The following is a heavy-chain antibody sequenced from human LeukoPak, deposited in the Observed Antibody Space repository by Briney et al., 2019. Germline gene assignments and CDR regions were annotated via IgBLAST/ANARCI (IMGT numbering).Heavy chain of an antibody. V-gene: IGHV3-30-3*01. J-gene: IGHJ6*01. CDR2: ISYDGSNK. CDR1: GFTLSRYS. CDR3: VSLYYGSGSYYGYYYYGMDV. Sequence: GGSLRLSCAASGFTLSRYSMHWVRQAPGRGLEWVGVISYDGSNKYYADSVKGRFTISRDNAKNSLYLQMNSLRAEDTAAYYCVSLYYGSGSYYGYYYYGMDVWGQGSTVTVSA. D-gene: IGHD3-10*01.